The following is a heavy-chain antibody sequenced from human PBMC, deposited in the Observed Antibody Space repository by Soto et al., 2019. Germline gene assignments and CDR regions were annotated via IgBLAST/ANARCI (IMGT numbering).Heavy chain of an antibody. CDR3: ARYWHSYSLNYYRGMDV. Sequence: PGESLKISCKGSGYSFTSYWISWVRQMPGKGLEWMGIIYPADSDTRYSPSSQGQATISADKSISTAYLQWSSLKASDTAMYFCARYWHSYSLNYYRGMDVWGQGTTVTVSS. CDR1: GYSFTSYW. D-gene: IGHD5-18*01. J-gene: IGHJ6*02. V-gene: IGHV5-51*01. CDR2: IYPADSDT.